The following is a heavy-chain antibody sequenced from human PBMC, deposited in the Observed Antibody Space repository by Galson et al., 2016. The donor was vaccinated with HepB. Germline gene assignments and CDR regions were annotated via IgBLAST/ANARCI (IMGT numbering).Heavy chain of an antibody. Sequence: SLRLSCAASGFAFSDYYMSWIRQAPGKGLEWVSYISGTHTHTNYTDSVKGRFTISRDDAKNSLYLQMNSLRVEDTAVYFCARGTGGHFPNHWGQGTLVTVAS. D-gene: IGHD2-8*02. CDR2: ISGTHTHT. V-gene: IGHV3-11*06. CDR1: GFAFSDYY. CDR3: ARGTGGHFPNH. J-gene: IGHJ5*02.